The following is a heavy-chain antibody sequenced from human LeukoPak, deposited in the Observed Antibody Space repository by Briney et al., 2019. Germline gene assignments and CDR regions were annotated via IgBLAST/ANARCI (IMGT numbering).Heavy chain of an antibody. CDR1: GFTFSNYN. CDR3: ARDLAAAGYLDS. CDR2: VSTGSSNI. J-gene: IGHJ4*02. D-gene: IGHD6-13*01. V-gene: IGHV3-21*01. Sequence: PGGSLRLSCAASGFTFSNYNMNWVRQAPGKGLEWVSFVSTGSSNIYYADSVQGRFTISRDNAKNSLLLQMHSLRAEDTAVYYCARDLAAAGYLDSWGQGALVTVSS.